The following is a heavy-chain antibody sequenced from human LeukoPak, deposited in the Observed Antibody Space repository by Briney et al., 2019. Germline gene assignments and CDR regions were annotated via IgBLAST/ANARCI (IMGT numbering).Heavy chain of an antibody. CDR1: GFTFSSYS. CDR2: ISSSSSYI. V-gene: IGHV3-21*01. Sequence: GGSLRLSCAASGFTFSSYSMNWVRQAPGKGLEWVSSISSSSSYIYYADSVKVRFTISRDNAKNSLYLQMNSLRAEDTAVYYCARDGGAVRGVFYYFDYWGQGTLVTVSS. D-gene: IGHD3-10*01. CDR3: ARDGGAVRGVFYYFDY. J-gene: IGHJ4*02.